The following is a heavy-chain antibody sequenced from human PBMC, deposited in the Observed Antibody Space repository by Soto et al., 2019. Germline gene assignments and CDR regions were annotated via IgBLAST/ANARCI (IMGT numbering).Heavy chain of an antibody. CDR3: ARQVGDDYGDYVPPPLYYYYYMDV. V-gene: IGHV5-51*01. Sequence: GESLKISCKGSGYSFTSYWIGWVRQMPGKGLEWMGIIYPGDSDTRYSPSFQGQVTISAAKSISTAYLQWSSLKASDTAMYYCARQVGDDYGDYVPPPLYYYYYMDVWGKGTTVTVSS. CDR2: IYPGDSDT. J-gene: IGHJ6*03. CDR1: GYSFTSYW. D-gene: IGHD4-17*01.